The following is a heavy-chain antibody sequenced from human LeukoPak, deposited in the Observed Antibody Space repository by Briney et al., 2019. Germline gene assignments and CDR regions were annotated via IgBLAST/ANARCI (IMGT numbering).Heavy chain of an antibody. V-gene: IGHV3-66*01. D-gene: IGHD5-24*01. CDR3: VRDGYNYGY. Sequence: GGSLRLSCAASGFIFSNYAMSWVRQVPGRGLEWVSVIYSGGSTYYADSVKGRFTISRDNSKNTLYLQMNSLRAEDTAVYYCVRDGYNYGYWGQGTLVTVSS. J-gene: IGHJ4*02. CDR1: GFIFSNYA. CDR2: IYSGGST.